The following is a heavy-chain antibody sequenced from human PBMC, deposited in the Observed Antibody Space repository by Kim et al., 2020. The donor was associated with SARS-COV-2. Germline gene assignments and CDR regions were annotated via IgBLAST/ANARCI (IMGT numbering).Heavy chain of an antibody. Sequence: NERYSQKFQARVSITRDTSATTAYLELSGLRSEDTAIYYCAREAVAGSFDYWGRGTLVTVSS. J-gene: IGHJ4*02. V-gene: IGHV1-3*01. CDR2: NE. D-gene: IGHD6-19*01. CDR3: AREAVAGSFDY.